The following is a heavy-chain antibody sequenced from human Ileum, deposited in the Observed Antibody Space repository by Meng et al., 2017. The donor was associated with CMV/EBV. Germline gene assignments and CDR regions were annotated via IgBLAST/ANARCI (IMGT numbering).Heavy chain of an antibody. CDR3: AVDFWSGYYTTLDY. V-gene: IGHV1-69*05. CDR2: IIPTFGAP. Sequence: SGGTFRNYAFSWVRQAPGQGLEWMGGIIPTFGAPNYAQKFEGRVTVTTDESTSTAYMELTDLRSEDTAMYYCAVDFWSGYYTTLDYWGQGTLVTVSS. D-gene: IGHD3-3*01. CDR1: GGTFRNYA. J-gene: IGHJ4*02.